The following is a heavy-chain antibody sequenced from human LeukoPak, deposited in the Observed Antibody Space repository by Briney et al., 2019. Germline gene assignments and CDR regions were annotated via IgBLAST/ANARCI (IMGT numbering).Heavy chain of an antibody. CDR1: GFTFSNYA. CDR3: ASFRLYSSSSWPP. CDR2: ISSSSSYI. Sequence: GGSLRLSCAASGFTFSNYAMSWVRQAPGEGLEWVSSISSSSSYIYYADSVKGRFTISRDNAKNSLYLQMNSLRAEDTAVYYCASFRLYSSSSWPPWGQGTLVTVSS. D-gene: IGHD6-6*01. V-gene: IGHV3-21*01. J-gene: IGHJ5*02.